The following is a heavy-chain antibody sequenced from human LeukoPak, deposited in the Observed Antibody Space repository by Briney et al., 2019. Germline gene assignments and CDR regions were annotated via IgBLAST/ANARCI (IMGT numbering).Heavy chain of an antibody. CDR2: ISGYTGNT. Sequence: GASVKVSCKASGYTFTSYGISWVRQAPGQGLEWMGWISGYTGNTKYAQKLQGRVTMTTDTSASTAYMDLRSLRSDDTAMYYCAGTKGSTSYFDSWGQGTLVTVSS. CDR1: GYTFTSYG. D-gene: IGHD2-2*01. CDR3: AGTKGSTSYFDS. V-gene: IGHV1-18*01. J-gene: IGHJ4*02.